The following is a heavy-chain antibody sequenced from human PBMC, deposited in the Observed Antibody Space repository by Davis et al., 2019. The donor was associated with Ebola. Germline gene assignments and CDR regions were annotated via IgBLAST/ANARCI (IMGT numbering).Heavy chain of an antibody. CDR3: ASSTSGWSTFDY. D-gene: IGHD6-19*01. V-gene: IGHV3-74*03. Sequence: GESLKISCAASGFTFSTFWMHWVRQAPGKGLVWVSRINSDGSITTYADSVKGRFTISRDNAKNTLYLQMNSLRAEDTAVYYCASSTSGWSTFDYWGQGTLVTVSS. J-gene: IGHJ4*02. CDR2: INSDGSIT. CDR1: GFTFSTFW.